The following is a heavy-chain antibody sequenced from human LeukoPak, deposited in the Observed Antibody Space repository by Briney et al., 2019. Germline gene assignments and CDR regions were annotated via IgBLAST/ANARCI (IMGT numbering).Heavy chain of an antibody. CDR3: AKGSPDYCSSTSCYYGDAFDI. V-gene: IGHV3-30*02. J-gene: IGHJ3*02. CDR2: IRYDGSNK. Sequence: GGSLRLSCAASVFTFSSYGMHWVRQAPGKGLEWVAFIRYDGSNKYYADSVKGGFTISRDNSKNTLYLQMNSLRAEDTAVYYCAKGSPDYCSSTSCYYGDAFDIWGQGTMVTVSS. D-gene: IGHD2-2*01. CDR1: VFTFSSYG.